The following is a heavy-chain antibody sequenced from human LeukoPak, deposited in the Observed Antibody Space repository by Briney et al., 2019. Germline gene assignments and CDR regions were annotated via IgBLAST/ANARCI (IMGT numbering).Heavy chain of an antibody. CDR3: ARELGITIFGVVIDY. CDR2: IYTSGST. D-gene: IGHD3-3*01. Sequence: SETLSLTCTVSGGSISSYYWSWIRQPAGKGLEWIGRIYTSGSTNYNPSLKSRVTMSVDTSKNQFSLKLSSVTAADTAVYYCARELGITIFGVVIDYWGQGTLVTVSS. CDR1: GGSISSYY. V-gene: IGHV4-4*07. J-gene: IGHJ4*02.